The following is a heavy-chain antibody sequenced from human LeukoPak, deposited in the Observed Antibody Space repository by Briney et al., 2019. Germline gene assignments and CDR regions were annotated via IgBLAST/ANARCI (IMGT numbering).Heavy chain of an antibody. CDR3: AGSSGYWYYFDY. V-gene: IGHV1-69*13. J-gene: IGHJ4*02. CDR1: GGTFSSYA. CDR2: IIPIFGTA. D-gene: IGHD3-22*01. Sequence: SVTVSCKASGGTFSSYAISWVRQAPGQGLEWMGGIIPIFGTANYAQKFQGRVTITADESTSTAYMELSSLRPEDTAVYYCAGSSGYWYYFDYWGQGTLVTVSS.